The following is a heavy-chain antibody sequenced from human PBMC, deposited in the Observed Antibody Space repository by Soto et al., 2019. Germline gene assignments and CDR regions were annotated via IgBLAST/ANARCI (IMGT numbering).Heavy chain of an antibody. CDR2: IYYSGST. CDR1: GGSISSSSYY. V-gene: IGHV4-39*01. J-gene: IGHJ6*02. CDR3: ARHSGSYYGSGSSPRYYYYYGMDV. Sequence: SETLSLTCTVSGGSISSSSYYWGWIRQPPGKGLEWIGSIYYSGSTYYNPSLKSRVTISVDTSKNQFSLKLSSVTAADTAVYYCARHSGSYYGSGSSPRYYYYYGMDVWGQGTTVTVSS. D-gene: IGHD3-10*01.